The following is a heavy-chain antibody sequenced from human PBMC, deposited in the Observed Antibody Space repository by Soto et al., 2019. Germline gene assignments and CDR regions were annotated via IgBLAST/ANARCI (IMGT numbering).Heavy chain of an antibody. CDR1: GFTFSSYG. D-gene: IGHD2-15*01. CDR3: AKANIVVVAATDGMDV. J-gene: IGHJ6*02. Sequence: GGSLRLSCAASGFTFSSYGMHWVRQAPGKGLEWVAVISYDGSNKYYADSVKGRFTISRDNSKNTLYLQMNSLRAEDTAVYYCAKANIVVVAATDGMDVWGQGTTATVSS. CDR2: ISYDGSNK. V-gene: IGHV3-30*18.